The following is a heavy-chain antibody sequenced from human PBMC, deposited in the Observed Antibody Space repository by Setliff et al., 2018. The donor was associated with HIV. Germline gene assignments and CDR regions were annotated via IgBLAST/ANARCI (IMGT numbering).Heavy chain of an antibody. CDR3: ARDWNGDGRSIDS. CDR2: LGVRGDT. V-gene: IGHV3-13*01. J-gene: IGHJ5*01. Sequence: GGSLRLSCVVSGFTLRSYDMYWVRQAPGKGLEWVSGLGVRGDTYYTGSVKGRFAISRESAKNSLYLQMNSLRAGDTAVYYCARDWNGDGRSIDSWGQGTLVTVSS. D-gene: IGHD1-1*01. CDR1: GFTLRSYD.